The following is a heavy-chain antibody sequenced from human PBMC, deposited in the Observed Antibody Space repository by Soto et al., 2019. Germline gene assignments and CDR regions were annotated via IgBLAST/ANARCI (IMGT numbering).Heavy chain of an antibody. D-gene: IGHD1-1*01. CDR1: GFTFSSYS. CDR3: ARDHWNQSGNRLFDY. V-gene: IGHV3-21*01. CDR2: ISSSSSYI. J-gene: IGHJ4*02. Sequence: GGSLRLSCAASGFTFSSYSMNWVRQAPGKGLEWVSSISSSSSYIYYADSVKGRFTISRDNAKDSLYLQMNSLRAEDTAVYYCARDHWNQSGNRLFDYWGQGTLVTVSS.